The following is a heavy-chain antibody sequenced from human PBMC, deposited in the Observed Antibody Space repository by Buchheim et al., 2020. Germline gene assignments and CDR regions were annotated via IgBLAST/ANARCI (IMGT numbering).Heavy chain of an antibody. CDR1: GFTFSSYW. D-gene: IGHD3-10*01. Sequence: EVQLVESGGGLVQPGGSLRLSCAASGFTFSSYWMSWVRQAPGKGLEWVANIKQDGSEKYYVDSVKGRFTISRDNAKNSLYLQMNGLRAEDTAVYYCAREGFGEMTYIAYYYYYGMDVWGQGTT. J-gene: IGHJ6*02. V-gene: IGHV3-7*01. CDR3: AREGFGEMTYIAYYYYYGMDV. CDR2: IKQDGSEK.